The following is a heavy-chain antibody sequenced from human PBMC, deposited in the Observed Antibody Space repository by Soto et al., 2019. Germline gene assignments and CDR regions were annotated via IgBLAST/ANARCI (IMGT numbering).Heavy chain of an antibody. CDR1: GCAVIGYS. Sequence: PGGSLRLSGAASGCAVIGYSRNWVRQAPGKGLEWVSSISSSSSYIYYADSVKGRFTISRDNAKNSLYLQMNSLRAEDTAVYYCARDQAVALDYWGQGTLVTVSS. J-gene: IGHJ4*02. V-gene: IGHV3-21*01. CDR3: ARDQAVALDY. CDR2: ISSSSSYI. D-gene: IGHD6-19*01.